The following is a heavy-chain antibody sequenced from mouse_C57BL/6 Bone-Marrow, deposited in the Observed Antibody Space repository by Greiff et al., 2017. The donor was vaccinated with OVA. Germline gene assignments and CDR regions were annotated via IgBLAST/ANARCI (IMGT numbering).Heavy chain of an antibody. V-gene: IGHV5-4*03. J-gene: IGHJ2*01. CDR2: ISDGGSYT. CDR3: ARRGPYYFDY. CDR1: GFTFSSYA. Sequence: EVQLLESGGGLVKPGGSLTLSCAASGFTFSSYAMSWVRQTPEKRLEWVATISDGGSYTYYPNNVKGRFTISRDNAKNNLYLQMSHLKSEDTAMYYCARRGPYYFDYWGQGTTLTVSS.